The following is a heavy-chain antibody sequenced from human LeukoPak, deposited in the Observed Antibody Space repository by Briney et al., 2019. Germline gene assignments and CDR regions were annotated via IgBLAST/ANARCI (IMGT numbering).Heavy chain of an antibody. V-gene: IGHV3-9*01. CDR1: GFTFDDYA. J-gene: IGHJ4*02. CDR3: AKDFQYYDSSGYLDY. D-gene: IGHD3-22*01. Sequence: PGGSLRLSCAASGFTFDDYAMHWVRQAPGKGLEWVSGISWNSGSIGYADSVKGRFTISRDNAKNSPYLQMNSLRAEDTALYYCAKDFQYYDSSGYLDYWGQGTLVTVSS. CDR2: ISWNSGSI.